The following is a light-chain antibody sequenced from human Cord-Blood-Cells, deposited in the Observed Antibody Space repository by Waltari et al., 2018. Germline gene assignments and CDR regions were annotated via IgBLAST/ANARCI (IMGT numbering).Light chain of an antibody. Sequence: LVLTQSPATLSLSPGERDTLSCRASQSVSSYLSWYQQKPGQAPRLLIYDASNRATGIPARFSGSGSGTDFTLTISSLEPEDFAVYYCQQRSNWPLTFGPGTKVDIK. J-gene: IGKJ3*01. V-gene: IGKV3-11*01. CDR1: QSVSSY. CDR2: DAS. CDR3: QQRSNWPLT.